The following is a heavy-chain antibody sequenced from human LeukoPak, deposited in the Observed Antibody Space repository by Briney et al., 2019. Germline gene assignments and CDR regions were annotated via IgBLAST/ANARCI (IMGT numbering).Heavy chain of an antibody. CDR3: ARDRYYYGSGSYYGGLDY. J-gene: IGHJ4*02. CDR1: GYTLTELS. D-gene: IGHD3-10*01. Sequence: ASVKVSCKVSGYTLTELSMHWVRQAPGKGLEWMGGFDPEDGETIYAQKFQGRVTMTEDTSTDTAYMELSRLRSDDTAVYYCARDRYYYGSGSYYGGLDYWGQGTLVTVSS. V-gene: IGHV1-24*01. CDR2: FDPEDGET.